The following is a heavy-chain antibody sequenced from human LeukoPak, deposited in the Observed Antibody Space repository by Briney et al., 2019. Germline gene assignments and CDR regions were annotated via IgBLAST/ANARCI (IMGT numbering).Heavy chain of an antibody. Sequence: GGSLRLSCAASGFTFSSYAMSWVRQAPGKGLEWVSGINGSGGSTYYADSVKGRFTISRDNSKNTLYLQMNSLRAEDTAVYYCAKDRGTMIVGNWFDPWGQGTLGTVSS. V-gene: IGHV3-23*01. CDR3: AKDRGTMIVGNWFDP. CDR1: GFTFSSYA. J-gene: IGHJ5*02. CDR2: INGSGGST. D-gene: IGHD3-22*01.